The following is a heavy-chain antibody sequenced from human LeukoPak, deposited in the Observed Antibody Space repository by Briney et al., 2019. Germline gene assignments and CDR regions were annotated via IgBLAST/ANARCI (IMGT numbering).Heavy chain of an antibody. CDR1: GFTFSSYW. V-gene: IGHV3-7*03. CDR2: IKQDGSEK. D-gene: IGHD3-10*01. CDR3: AKDMGYYYGSGSYDY. J-gene: IGHJ4*02. Sequence: GGSLRLSCAASGFTFSSYWMSWVRQAPGKGLEWVANIKQDGSEKYYVDSVKGRFTISRDNAKNSLYLQMNSLRAEDTALYYCAKDMGYYYGSGSYDYWSQGTLVTVSS.